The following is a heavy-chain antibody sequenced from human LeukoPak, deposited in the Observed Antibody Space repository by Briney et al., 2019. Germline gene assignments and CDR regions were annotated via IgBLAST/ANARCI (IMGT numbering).Heavy chain of an antibody. D-gene: IGHD3-3*01. J-gene: IGHJ4*02. V-gene: IGHV3-11*01. Sequence: GGSLRLSCAASGFTFSDYYMSWIRQAPGKGLEWVSYISSSASTIYYADSVKGRFTISRDNAKNPLYLQMNSLRAEDTAIYYCARGPFWSGYYDDWGQGTLVTVSS. CDR1: GFTFSDYY. CDR2: ISSSASTI. CDR3: ARGPFWSGYYDD.